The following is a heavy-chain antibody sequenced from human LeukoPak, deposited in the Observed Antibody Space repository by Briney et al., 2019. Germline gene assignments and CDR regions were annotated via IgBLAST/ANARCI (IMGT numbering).Heavy chain of an antibody. CDR2: IIPILGIA. D-gene: IGHD2-2*01. CDR3: ARANQGYHDENYYYYYGMDV. J-gene: IGHJ6*02. CDR1: GGTFSSYA. V-gene: IGHV1-69*04. Sequence: SVKVSCKCSGGTFSSYAISWVRQAPGQGLEWMGRIIPILGIANYAQKFQGRVTITADKSTSTAYMELSSLRSEDTAVYYCARANQGYHDENYYYYYGMDVWGQGTTVTVSS.